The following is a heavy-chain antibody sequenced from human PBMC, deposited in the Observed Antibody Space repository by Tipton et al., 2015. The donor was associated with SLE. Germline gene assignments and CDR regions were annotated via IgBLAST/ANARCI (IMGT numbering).Heavy chain of an antibody. CDR1: GGSVSSGSYY. V-gene: IGHV4-39*07. D-gene: IGHD2-15*01. CDR3: ARGLGSDIVVRFDP. Sequence: LSCTVSGGSVSSGSYYWSWIRQPPGKGLEWIGSIYYSGSTYYNPSLKSRVTISVDTSKKQFSLKLSSVTAVDTAVYYCARGLGSDIVVRFDPWGQGTLVTVSS. CDR2: IYYSGST. J-gene: IGHJ5*02.